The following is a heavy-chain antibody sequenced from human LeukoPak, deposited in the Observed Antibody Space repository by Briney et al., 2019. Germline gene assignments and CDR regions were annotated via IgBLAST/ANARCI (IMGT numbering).Heavy chain of an antibody. V-gene: IGHV3-7*01. D-gene: IGHD7-27*01. CDR1: GFRFSDSW. CDR3: ATYTNWGAGVV. Sequence: GGSLRLSCAASGFRFSDSWMSWVRQAPGKGPEWVANIKPDGTEEYYVDSVKGRFNVSRDNAGNSLFLQMNSLRVEDTALYYCATYTNWGAGVVWGQGTTVSVSS. J-gene: IGHJ6*01. CDR2: IKPDGTEE.